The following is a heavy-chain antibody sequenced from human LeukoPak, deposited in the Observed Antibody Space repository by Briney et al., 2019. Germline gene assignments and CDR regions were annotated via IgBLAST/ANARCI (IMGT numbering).Heavy chain of an antibody. CDR2: MYVSGST. CDR1: GGSISSYY. J-gene: IGHJ5*02. V-gene: IGHV4-4*07. D-gene: IGHD6-19*01. CDR3: ARNLPGYTSTRGWFDP. Sequence: SETLSLTCTVSGGSISSYYWSWIRQPAGKGLEWIGRMYVSGSTNYNPSLKSRVTMSVDTSKNQFSLKLSSVTAADTAVYYCARNLPGYTSTRGWFDPWGQGTLVTVSS.